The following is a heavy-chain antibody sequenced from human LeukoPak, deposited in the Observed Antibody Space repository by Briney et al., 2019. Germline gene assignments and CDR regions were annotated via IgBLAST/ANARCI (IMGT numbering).Heavy chain of an antibody. V-gene: IGHV1-2*02. CDR3: ARGIHFWSGHDY. Sequence: GASVKVSCKASEFTFTGYYLHWVRQAPGQGLEWMRWINPNSGGTNFAQKFQGRVTMTRDTSISTAYMELSSLRSDDTAVYYCARGIHFWSGHDYWGQGTLVTVSS. CDR2: INPNSGGT. J-gene: IGHJ4*02. CDR1: EFTFTGYY. D-gene: IGHD3-3*02.